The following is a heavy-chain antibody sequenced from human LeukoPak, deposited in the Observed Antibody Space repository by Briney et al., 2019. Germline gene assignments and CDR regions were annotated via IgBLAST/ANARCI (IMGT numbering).Heavy chain of an antibody. V-gene: IGHV4-39*07. CDR3: ARWGRYSSSPIDY. CDR2: IYYSGST. Sequence: PSETLSLTCTVSGGSISSSSYYWGWIRQPPGKGLEWVGSIYYSGSTYYNPSLKSRVTISVDTSKNQFSLKLRSVTAADTAVYYCARWGRYSSSPIDYWGQGTLVTVSS. D-gene: IGHD2-2*01. J-gene: IGHJ4*02. CDR1: GGSISSSSYY.